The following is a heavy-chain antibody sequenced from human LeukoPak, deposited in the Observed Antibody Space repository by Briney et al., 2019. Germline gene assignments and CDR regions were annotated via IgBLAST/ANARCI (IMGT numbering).Heavy chain of an antibody. J-gene: IGHJ4*02. Sequence: KTSETLSLTCAVYGGSFSGYYWSWIRQPPGKGLEWLGEINHSGSTNYNPSLKSRVTISVDTSKNQFSLKLSSVTAADTAVYYCAGGGDSSGYYLVDYWGQGTLVTVSS. CDR3: AGGGDSSGYYLVDY. CDR1: GGSFSGYY. V-gene: IGHV4-34*01. CDR2: INHSGST. D-gene: IGHD3-22*01.